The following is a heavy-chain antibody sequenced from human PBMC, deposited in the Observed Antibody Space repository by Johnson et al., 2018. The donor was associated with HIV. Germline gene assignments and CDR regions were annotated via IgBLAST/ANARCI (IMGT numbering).Heavy chain of an antibody. J-gene: IGHJ3*02. V-gene: IGHV3-13*01. CDR3: ARPPSGYSRDAFDI. Sequence: EVQLVESGGGLVQPGGSLRLSCAASGFTFSSYDMHWVRQATGKGLEWVSAIGTAGDTYYPGSVKGRFTISRENAKNSLYLQMNSLRPEDTAVYYCARPPSGYSRDAFDIWGQGTMVTVSS. CDR2: IGTAGDT. CDR1: GFTFSSYD. D-gene: IGHD5-18*01.